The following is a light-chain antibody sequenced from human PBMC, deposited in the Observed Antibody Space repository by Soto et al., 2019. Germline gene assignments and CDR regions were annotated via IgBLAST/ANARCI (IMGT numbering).Light chain of an antibody. CDR3: QQYDTYPAT. V-gene: IGKV1-6*01. CDR1: QGIRHD. Sequence: AIEMTRSPSCLSVSVVGRVTINCRASQGIRHDLGWYQQKPGKAPELLIYAASILQSGVPSRFSGSGSGTEFTLSISGLQPEDFATYYCQQYDTYPATFGQGTKVDIK. J-gene: IGKJ1*01. CDR2: AAS.